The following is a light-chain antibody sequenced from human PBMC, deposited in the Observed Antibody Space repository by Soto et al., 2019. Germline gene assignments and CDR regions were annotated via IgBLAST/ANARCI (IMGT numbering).Light chain of an antibody. CDR2: GTS. J-gene: IGKJ1*01. CDR3: QQSLNNRRT. Sequence: IHMTQSPSSLSAFVGDRVTITCRASQSISSYLNWYQEKPGKAPRLLIYGTSSLQSGVPSRFSGSGSGTDFTLTISSLQPEDFATYYCQQSLNNRRTFGQGTKVDIK. CDR1: QSISSY. V-gene: IGKV1-39*01.